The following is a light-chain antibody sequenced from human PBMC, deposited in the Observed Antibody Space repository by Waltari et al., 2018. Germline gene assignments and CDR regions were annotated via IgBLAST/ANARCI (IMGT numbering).Light chain of an antibody. V-gene: IGKV3-15*01. CDR3: QQYNKGLDT. CDR1: QSVTS. CDR2: GAS. J-gene: IGKJ2*01. Sequence: EIVMTQSPATLSVSPGEGATLSCRASQSVTSLAWYQQKPGQAPRLLIYGASTRATGIPDRFSSSGSGTEFTLTISSLQSEDLAVYYCQQYNKGLDTFGQGTKLEIK.